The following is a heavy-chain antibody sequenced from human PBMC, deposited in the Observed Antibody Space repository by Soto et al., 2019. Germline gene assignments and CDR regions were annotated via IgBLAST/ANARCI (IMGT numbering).Heavy chain of an antibody. CDR1: GGTFSSYS. CDR2: IIPIFGTA. D-gene: IGHD2-21*01. J-gene: IGHJ2*01. CDR3: ARPFQAWPGGWYFDL. Sequence: QVQLVQSGAEVKKPGSSVKVSCKASGGTFSSYSIKWVRQAPAQGLEWMGGIIPIFGTANSAQKFQGRVTSTADESTSTAHMELNSLRNEDTAVYYCARPFQAWPGGWYFDLWGRGTLVTVSS. V-gene: IGHV1-69*01.